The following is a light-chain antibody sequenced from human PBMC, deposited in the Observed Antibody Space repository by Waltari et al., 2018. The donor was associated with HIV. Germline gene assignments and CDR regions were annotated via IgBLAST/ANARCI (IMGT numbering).Light chain of an antibody. J-gene: IGLJ3*02. Sequence: QSVLTQPASVSGSPGQSITISCTGTNSDIGAYDYVSWYQQHQGKAPKLLIYEVTIRSPGISYRFSGSKSGNTASMTISGLQAEDEAHDYCSSYAATTTIVFGGGTRLTVL. V-gene: IGLV2-14*01. CDR3: SSYAATTTIV. CDR1: NSDIGAYDY. CDR2: EVT.